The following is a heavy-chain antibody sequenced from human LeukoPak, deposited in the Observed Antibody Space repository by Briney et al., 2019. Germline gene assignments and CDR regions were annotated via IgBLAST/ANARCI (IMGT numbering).Heavy chain of an antibody. CDR2: INPNSGGT. CDR3: ARDSRFYYYYGMDV. CDR1: GYTFTGYY. V-gene: IGHV1-2*06. D-gene: IGHD3-16*01. Sequence: ASVKVSCKASGYTFTGYYMHWVRQAPGQGLEWMGRINPNSGGTNYAQKFQGRVTMTRDTSISTAYMELSRLRSDDTAVHYCARDSRFYYYYGMDVWGQGTTVTVSS. J-gene: IGHJ6*02.